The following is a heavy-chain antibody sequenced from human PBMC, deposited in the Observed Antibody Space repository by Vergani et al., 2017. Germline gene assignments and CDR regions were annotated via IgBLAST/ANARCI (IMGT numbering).Heavy chain of an antibody. CDR1: GFTFSSYG. CDR3: ARGRDYTALGY. D-gene: IGHD4-11*01. V-gene: IGHV3-30*03. J-gene: IGHJ4*02. Sequence: QVQLVESGGGVVQPGRSLRLSCAASGFTFSSYGMHWVRQAPGKGLEWVAVISYDGSNKYYADSVKGRFTISRDNSKNTLYLQMNSLRAEDTAVYYCARGRDYTALGYWGQGTLVTVSS. CDR2: ISYDGSNK.